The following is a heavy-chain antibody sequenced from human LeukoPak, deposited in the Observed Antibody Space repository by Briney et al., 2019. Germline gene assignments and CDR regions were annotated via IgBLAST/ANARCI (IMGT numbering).Heavy chain of an antibody. CDR2: ISYDGSNK. CDR3: ARDICSSTSCYTGRFDY. V-gene: IGHV3-30-3*01. Sequence: GSLRLSCGASGFTFSSYAMHWVRQAPGKGLEWVAVISYDGSNKYYADSAKGRFTISRDNSKNTLYLQMNSLRAEDTAVYYCARDICSSTSCYTGRFDYWGQGTLVTVSS. J-gene: IGHJ4*02. CDR1: GFTFSSYA. D-gene: IGHD2-2*02.